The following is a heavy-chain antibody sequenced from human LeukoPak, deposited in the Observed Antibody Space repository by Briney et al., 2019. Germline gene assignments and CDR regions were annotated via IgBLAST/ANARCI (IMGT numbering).Heavy chain of an antibody. J-gene: IGHJ4*02. V-gene: IGHV3-30*02. CDR1: GFTFSSYG. Sequence: PGGSLRLSCAASGFTFSSYGMHWVRQAPGKGLEWVAFIRYDGSNKYYADSVKGRFTISRDNSKNTLYLQMNSLRAEDTAVYYCAKDLFLGITGTRNDYWGQGTLVTVSS. D-gene: IGHD1-7*01. CDR2: IRYDGSNK. CDR3: AKDLFLGITGTRNDY.